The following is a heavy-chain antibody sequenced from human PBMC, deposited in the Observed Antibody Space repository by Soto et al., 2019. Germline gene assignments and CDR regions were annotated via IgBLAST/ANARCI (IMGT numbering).Heavy chain of an antibody. CDR2: IKSKTDGGTT. J-gene: IGHJ6*03. CDR3: TTICEGRTSCYYYYYYMDV. D-gene: IGHD2-2*01. V-gene: IGHV3-15*01. CDR1: GFTFSNAW. Sequence: GGSLRLSCAASGFTFSNAWMSWVRQAPGKGLEWVGRIKSKTDGGTTDYAAPVKGRFTISREDSKNTLYLQMNSLKTEDTAVYYCTTICEGRTSCYYYYYYMDVWGKGTTVTVSS.